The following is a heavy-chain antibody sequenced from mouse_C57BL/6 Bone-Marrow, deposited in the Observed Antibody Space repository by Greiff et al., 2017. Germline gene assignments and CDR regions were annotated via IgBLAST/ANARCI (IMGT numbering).Heavy chain of an antibody. CDR1: GYTFTSYW. J-gene: IGHJ2*01. Sequence: QVQLQQPGAELVRPGTSVKLSCKASGYTFTSYWMHWVEQRPGQSLEWIGVIDPSDSYTNYNQKFKGKATLTVDTSSSTAYMQLSSLTSEDSAVYYCARAFSTVVAVDYWGQGTTLTVSA. CDR3: ARAFSTVVAVDY. V-gene: IGHV1-59*01. CDR2: IDPSDSYT. D-gene: IGHD1-1*01.